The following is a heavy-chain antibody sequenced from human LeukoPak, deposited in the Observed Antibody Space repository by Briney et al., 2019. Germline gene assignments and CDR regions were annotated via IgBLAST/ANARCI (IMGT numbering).Heavy chain of an antibody. CDR1: GGSISSYF. CDR3: GRGFGGNSFDY. V-gene: IGHV4-59*12. CDR2: IYYSGST. D-gene: IGHD4-23*01. Sequence: SETLSLTCTVSGGSISSYFWSWIRQPPGKGLEWIGYIYYSGSTNYNPSLKSRVTMSVDTSKNQFSLMLSSVTAADTAVYYCGRGFGGNSFDYWGHGTLVTVSS. J-gene: IGHJ4*01.